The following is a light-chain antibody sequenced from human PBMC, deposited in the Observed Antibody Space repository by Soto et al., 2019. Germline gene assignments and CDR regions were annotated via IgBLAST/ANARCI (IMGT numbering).Light chain of an antibody. CDR3: QQYDSLPPT. Sequence: DIQMTQSPSSLSASVGDRVTITCQASQDITKYLNWYRQKPGQAPNLLIYDASKLKTGVPSRFSGTGSGTYFTLTISSLQPEDIATYYCQQYDSLPPTFGGGTRVEIK. CDR1: QDITKY. V-gene: IGKV1-33*01. CDR2: DAS. J-gene: IGKJ4*01.